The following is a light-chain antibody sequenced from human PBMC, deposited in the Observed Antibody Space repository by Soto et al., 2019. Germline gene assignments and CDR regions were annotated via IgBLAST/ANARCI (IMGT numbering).Light chain of an antibody. CDR3: QQYNNWPPWA. CDR2: GAS. V-gene: IGKV3-15*01. J-gene: IGKJ1*01. CDR1: QSVSSK. Sequence: EIVMTQSPATLSVSPGERATLSCRASQSVSSKLAWYQQKPGQAPRLLIYGASTRATGVPARFSGSGSGKDFILTITSLQYEDFAIYYCQQYNNWPPWAFGQGTKVEIK.